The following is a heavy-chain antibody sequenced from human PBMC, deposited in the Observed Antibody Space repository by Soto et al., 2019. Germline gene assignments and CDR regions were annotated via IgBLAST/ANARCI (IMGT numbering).Heavy chain of an antibody. D-gene: IGHD6-19*01. V-gene: IGHV4-30-4*01. CDR3: ARGGSGWYNWFDP. Sequence: SETLSLTFTVSGGSISSGDYYWSWIRHPPGKGLEWIGYIYYSGSTYYNPSLKSRVTISVDTSKNQFSLKLSSVTAADTAVYYCARGGSGWYNWFDPWGQGTLVTVSS. J-gene: IGHJ5*02. CDR2: IYYSGST. CDR1: GGSISSGDYY.